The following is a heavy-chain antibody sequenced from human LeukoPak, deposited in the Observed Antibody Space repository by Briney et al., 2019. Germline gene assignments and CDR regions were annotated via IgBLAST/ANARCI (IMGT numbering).Heavy chain of an antibody. J-gene: IGHJ5*02. Sequence: PGGSLRLSCAASGFTFSSYSMNWVRQAPGKGLEWISYISSSSSTIYYADSVKGRFTISRDNAKNSLYLQLNSLRAEDTAVYYCARRGHFEYSSSFPWFDPWGQGTLVTVSS. CDR2: ISSSSSTI. CDR1: GFTFSSYS. CDR3: ARRGHFEYSSSFPWFDP. D-gene: IGHD6-6*01. V-gene: IGHV3-48*01.